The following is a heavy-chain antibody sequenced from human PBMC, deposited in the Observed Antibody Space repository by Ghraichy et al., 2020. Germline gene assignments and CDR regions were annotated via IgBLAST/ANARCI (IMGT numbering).Heavy chain of an antibody. J-gene: IGHJ4*02. D-gene: IGHD6-13*01. CDR2: INSDGSST. Sequence: GALRLSCAASGFTFSSYWMHWVRQAPGKGLVWVSRINSDGSSTSYADSVKGRFTISRDNAKNTLYLQMNSLRAEDTAVYYCARDRTAAAGTGYGYWGQGTLVTVSS. CDR3: ARDRTAAAGTGYGY. CDR1: GFTFSSYW. V-gene: IGHV3-74*01.